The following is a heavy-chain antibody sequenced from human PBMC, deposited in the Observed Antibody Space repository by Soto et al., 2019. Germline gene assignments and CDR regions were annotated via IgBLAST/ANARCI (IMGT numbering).Heavy chain of an antibody. D-gene: IGHD6-19*01. CDR3: ARVSSVGYYFDY. J-gene: IGHJ4*02. CDR1: GGAVSIGSYY. Sequence: SETLSLTCTVSGGAVSIGSYYLSWIRQPPGKGLEWIGYMYNSGSTNYNPSLTSRVIISVDTSKNQFSLKLRSVTAADKAVYYCARVSSVGYYFDYWGQGILVTVSS. V-gene: IGHV4-61*01. CDR2: MYNSGST.